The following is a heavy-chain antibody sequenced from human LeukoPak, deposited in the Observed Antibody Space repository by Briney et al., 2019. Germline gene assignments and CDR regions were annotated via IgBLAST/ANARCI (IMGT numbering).Heavy chain of an antibody. CDR2: IYYSGST. J-gene: IGHJ4*02. CDR1: GGSFSGYY. CDR3: ASISTGYSSKRAALGY. V-gene: IGHV4-59*01. D-gene: IGHD6-13*01. Sequence: PSETLSLTCAVYGGSFSGYYWSWIRQPPGKGLEWIGYIYYSGSTNYNPSLKSRVTISVDTSKNQFSLKLSSVTAADTAVYYCASISTGYSSKRAALGYWGQGTLVTVSS.